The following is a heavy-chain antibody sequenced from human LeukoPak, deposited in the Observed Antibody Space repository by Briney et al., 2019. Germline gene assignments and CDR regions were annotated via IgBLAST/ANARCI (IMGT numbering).Heavy chain of an antibody. CDR1: GYSISSGYY. V-gene: IGHV4-38-2*01. CDR3: ARELGGFLELGYFDY. Sequence: PSETLSLTCAVSGYSISSGYYWGWIRQPPGKGLEWIGSIYHSGSTYYNPSLKSRVTISVDTFKNQFSLKLSSVTAADTAVYYCARELGGFLELGYFDYWGQGTLVTVSS. CDR2: IYHSGST. J-gene: IGHJ4*02. D-gene: IGHD3-3*01.